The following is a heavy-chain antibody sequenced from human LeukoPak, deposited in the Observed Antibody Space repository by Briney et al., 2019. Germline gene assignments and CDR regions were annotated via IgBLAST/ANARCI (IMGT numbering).Heavy chain of an antibody. V-gene: IGHV3-30-3*01. CDR1: GFTFSSYA. Sequence: GRSLRLSCAASGFTFSSYAMHWVRQAPGKGLEWVAVISYDGSNKYYADSVKGRFTISRDNSKNTLYLQMNSLRAEDTAVYYCARGGYSSSYHKFVFDYWGQGTLVTVSS. CDR3: ARGGYSSSYHKFVFDY. D-gene: IGHD6-6*01. CDR2: ISYDGSNK. J-gene: IGHJ4*02.